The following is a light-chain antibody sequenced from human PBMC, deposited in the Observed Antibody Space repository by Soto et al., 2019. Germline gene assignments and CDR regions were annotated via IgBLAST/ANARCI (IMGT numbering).Light chain of an antibody. CDR2: AAA. V-gene: IGKV1-8*01. CDR3: QQYFSYPYT. Sequence: AIRMTQSPSSFSASTGDRVTITCRASQDISSYLAWYQQKVGKAPKLLIYAAATLQRGAPSRFSGSGSGTYFTLTISRLQSEDFATYFCQQYFSYPYTFGPGTKLEI. CDR1: QDISSY. J-gene: IGKJ2*01.